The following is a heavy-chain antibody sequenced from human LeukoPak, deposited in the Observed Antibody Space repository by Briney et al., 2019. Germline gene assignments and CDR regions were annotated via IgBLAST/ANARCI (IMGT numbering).Heavy chain of an antibody. CDR2: VHYTGST. CDR1: GGSISSHF. V-gene: IGHV4-59*11. CDR3: ARVERYNGDYGWFDP. J-gene: IGHJ5*02. Sequence: SETLSLTCTVPGGSISSHFWSWIRQAPGKGLEWIAYVHYTGSTNYNPSFKSRVTISMDTSKTQFSLRLRSVTAADTAMYYCARVERYNGDYGWFDPWGQGTLVTVSS. D-gene: IGHD4-17*01.